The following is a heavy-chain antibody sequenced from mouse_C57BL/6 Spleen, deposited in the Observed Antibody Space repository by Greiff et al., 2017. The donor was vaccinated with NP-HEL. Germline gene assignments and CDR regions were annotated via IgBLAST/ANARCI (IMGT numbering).Heavy chain of an antibody. CDR3: ARVRTTVLDY. Sequence: EVKLQESGPGLVKPSQSLSLTCSVTGYSITSGYYWNWIRQFPGNKLEWMGYISYDGSNNYNPSLKNRIPITRDTSKNQFFLKLNSVTTEDTATYYCARVRTTVLDYWGQGTTLTVSS. D-gene: IGHD1-1*01. J-gene: IGHJ2*01. CDR2: ISYDGSN. CDR1: GYSITSGYY. V-gene: IGHV3-6*01.